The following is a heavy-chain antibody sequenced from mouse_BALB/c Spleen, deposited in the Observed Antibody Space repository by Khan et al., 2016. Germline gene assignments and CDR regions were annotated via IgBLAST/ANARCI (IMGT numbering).Heavy chain of an antibody. CDR1: GYTFTSYT. J-gene: IGHJ2*01. CDR2: IAPRSDYT. CDR3: AREGWLLGDFDD. D-gene: IGHD2-3*01. V-gene: IGHV1-4*01. Sequence: QVQLKQSGAELARPGASVKMSCKASGYTFTSYTMFWVKQRPGQGLEWIGYIAPRSDYTDYNPKFKDKATLTADKSSTTAYMQLNSLTSEDSAVDYCAREGWLLGDFDDWGQGTTLTVSS.